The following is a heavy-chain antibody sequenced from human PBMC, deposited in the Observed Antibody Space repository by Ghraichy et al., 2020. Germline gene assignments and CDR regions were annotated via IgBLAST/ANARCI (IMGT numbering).Heavy chain of an antibody. V-gene: IGHV4-38-2*01. D-gene: IGHD3-3*01. CDR1: GYSISSGYY. CDR3: ARQGLGGYDFWSGYSGVFQH. J-gene: IGHJ1*01. CDR2: IYHSGST. Sequence: SQNLSLTCAVSGYSISSGYYWGWIRQPPGKGLEWIGSIYHSGSTYYNPSLKSRVTISVDTSKNQFSLKLSSVTAADTAVYYCARQGLGGYDFWSGYSGVFQHWGQGTLVTVSS.